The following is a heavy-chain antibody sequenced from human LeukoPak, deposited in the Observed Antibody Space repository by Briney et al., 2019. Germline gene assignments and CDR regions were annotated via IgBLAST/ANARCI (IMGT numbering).Heavy chain of an antibody. J-gene: IGHJ6*02. CDR1: VFTFDDDS. Sequence: GGSLRLSCSASVFTFDDDSINWVREAPGKGLEWVGFIRSGGYGGTADYAASVKGRFTISRDDSKNIAYLQMSGLEPADTAIYYCSRGRYYYASGRSYGLDVWGQGTTVTVSS. CDR3: SRGRYYYASGRSYGLDV. V-gene: IGHV3-49*04. D-gene: IGHD3-10*01. CDR2: IRSGGYGGTA.